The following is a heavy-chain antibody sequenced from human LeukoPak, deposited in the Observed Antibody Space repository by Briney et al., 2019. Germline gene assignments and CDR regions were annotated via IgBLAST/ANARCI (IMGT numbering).Heavy chain of an antibody. Sequence: ASVKVSCKASGYTFTSYGISWVRQAPGQGLEWMGWISAYNGNTNYAQKLQGRVTMTTDTSTSTAYMELRSLRSDDTAVYYCARDLSDYYDSSGYGHFDDWGQGTLVTVSS. CDR2: ISAYNGNT. J-gene: IGHJ4*02. CDR3: ARDLSDYYDSSGYGHFDD. D-gene: IGHD3-22*01. CDR1: GYTFTSYG. V-gene: IGHV1-18*01.